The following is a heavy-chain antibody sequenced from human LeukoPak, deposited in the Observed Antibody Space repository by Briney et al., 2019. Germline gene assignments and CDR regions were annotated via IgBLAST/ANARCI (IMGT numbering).Heavy chain of an antibody. CDR3: ARGRPYLKSGYDY. CDR1: GGSFSGYY. CDR2: TNHSGST. Sequence: SETLSLTCAVYGGSFSGYYWSWIRQPPGKGLEWIGETNHSGSTNYNPSLKSRVTISVDTSKNQFSLKLSSVTAADTAVYYCARGRPYLKSGYDYWGQGTLVTVSS. V-gene: IGHV4-34*01. J-gene: IGHJ4*02. D-gene: IGHD3-10*01.